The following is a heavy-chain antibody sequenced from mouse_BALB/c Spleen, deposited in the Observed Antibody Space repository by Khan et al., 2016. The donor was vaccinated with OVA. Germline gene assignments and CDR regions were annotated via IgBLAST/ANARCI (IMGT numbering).Heavy chain of an antibody. V-gene: IGHV14-1*02. Sequence: VHVKQSGAELVRPGALVKLSCKASGFNIKDYYMLWVKQRPEQGLEWIGWIDPENGNTIYDPKFQGKASITADTSSNTAYLQLSSLTSEDTAVYYCARRGYGNYWFAYWGQGTLVTVSA. CDR3: ARRGYGNYWFAY. CDR2: IDPENGNT. CDR1: GFNIKDYY. D-gene: IGHD2-1*01. J-gene: IGHJ3*01.